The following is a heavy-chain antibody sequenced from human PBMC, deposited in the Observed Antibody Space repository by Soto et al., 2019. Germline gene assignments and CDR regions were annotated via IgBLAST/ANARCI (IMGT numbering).Heavy chain of an antibody. Sequence: GASVKVSCKVSGYTLTELSMHWVRQAPGKGLEWMGGFDPEDGETIYAQKFQGRVTMTEDTSTDTAYMELSSLRSEDTAVYYCATGAWTYYYGSGSYPSSYYYYMDVWGKGTTVTVSS. J-gene: IGHJ6*03. CDR2: FDPEDGET. CDR3: ATGAWTYYYGSGSYPSSYYYYMDV. D-gene: IGHD3-10*01. V-gene: IGHV1-24*01. CDR1: GYTLTELS.